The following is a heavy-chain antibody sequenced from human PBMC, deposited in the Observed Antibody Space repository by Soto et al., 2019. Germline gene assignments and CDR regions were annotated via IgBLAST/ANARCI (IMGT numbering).Heavy chain of an antibody. J-gene: IGHJ4*02. CDR1: GGSISDGAYY. Sequence: QVQLQESGPGLVKPSQTLSLTCTVSGGSISDGAYYWSWIRQPPGKGLEWIGHIYDSGNTYNNPSLMIRLTISVETAKNHSSLNLNSVTAADTPVYYCASGLSGDKVDQWGQGTLVTVSS. D-gene: IGHD2-21*01. CDR3: ASGLSGDKVDQ. CDR2: IYDSGNT. V-gene: IGHV4-30-4*01.